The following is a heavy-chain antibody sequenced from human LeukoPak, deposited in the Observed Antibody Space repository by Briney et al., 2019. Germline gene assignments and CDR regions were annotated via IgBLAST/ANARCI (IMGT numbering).Heavy chain of an antibody. V-gene: IGHV4-39*01. Sequence: SETLSLTCTVSGGSISSSSYYWGWIRQPPGKGLEWIGSIYYSGCTYYNPSLKSRVTISVDTSKNQFSLKLSSVTAADTAVYYCARGRALEWLLKYYYYYYMDVWGKGTTVTVSS. J-gene: IGHJ6*03. CDR2: IYYSGCT. CDR3: ARGRALEWLLKYYYYYYMDV. CDR1: GGSISSSSYY. D-gene: IGHD3-3*01.